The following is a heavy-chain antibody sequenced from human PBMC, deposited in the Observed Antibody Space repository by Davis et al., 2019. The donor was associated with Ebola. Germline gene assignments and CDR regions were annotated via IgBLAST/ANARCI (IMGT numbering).Heavy chain of an antibody. J-gene: IGHJ4*02. CDR1: GFNFSNYA. CDR2: VSARGTNT. V-gene: IGHV3-23*01. CDR3: AKDGVGREGVY. D-gene: IGHD3-3*01. Sequence: GGSLRLSCATSGFNFSNYAMSWVRQAPGQGLEWVSAVSARGTNTYYADSVKGRFTISRDNSKSTVYLQMDSLRVDDTAVYYCAKDGVGREGVYWGQGTLVTVSS.